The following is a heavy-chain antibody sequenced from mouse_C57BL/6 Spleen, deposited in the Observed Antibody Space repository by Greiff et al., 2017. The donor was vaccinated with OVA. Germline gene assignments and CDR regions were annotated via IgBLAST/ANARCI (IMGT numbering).Heavy chain of an antibody. V-gene: IGHV1-4*01. Sequence: QVQLQQSGAELARPGASVKMSCKASGYTFTSYTMHWVKQRPGQGLEWIGYINPSSGYTKYNQKFKDKATLTADQSSSTAYMQLSSLTSEDSAVYYCARGDDYYRPYYFDYWGQGTTLTVSS. J-gene: IGHJ2*01. CDR1: GYTFTSYT. CDR3: ARGDDYYRPYYFDY. CDR2: INPSSGYT. D-gene: IGHD2-3*01.